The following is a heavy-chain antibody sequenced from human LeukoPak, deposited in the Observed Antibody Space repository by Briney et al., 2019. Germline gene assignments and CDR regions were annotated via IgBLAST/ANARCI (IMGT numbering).Heavy chain of an antibody. D-gene: IGHD3-10*01. CDR1: GFTFSSYG. CDR3: ARDTGPYYFDY. V-gene: IGHV3-33*01. Sequence: GGSLRLSCAASGFTFSSYGMHWVRQAPGKGLEWVAVIWYDGSNKYYADSVKGRFTISRDNSKNTLYLQMNSLRAEDTAVYYCARDTGPYYFDYWGQGTLVTVSS. J-gene: IGHJ4*02. CDR2: IWYDGSNK.